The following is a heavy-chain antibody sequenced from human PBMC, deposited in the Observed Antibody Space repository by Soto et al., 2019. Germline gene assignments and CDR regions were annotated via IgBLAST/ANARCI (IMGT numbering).Heavy chain of an antibody. D-gene: IGHD3-16*01. CDR3: ARGLMHLYGMDV. Sequence: GGSLRLSCADSGFTFSSYWMHWVRQAPGKGLVWVSRIYTDGSRTNYADSVKGRFTISRDNAKNTLYLQINSLRAEDTAVYYCARGLMHLYGMDVWGQGTTVTVSS. V-gene: IGHV3-74*01. CDR2: IYTDGSRT. J-gene: IGHJ6*02. CDR1: GFTFSSYW.